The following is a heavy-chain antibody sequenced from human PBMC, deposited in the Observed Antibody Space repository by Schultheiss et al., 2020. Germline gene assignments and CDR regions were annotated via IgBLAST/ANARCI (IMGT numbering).Heavy chain of an antibody. CDR2: IRSKAYGGTT. CDR3: TRGEGAQAY. Sequence: GGSLRLSCTTSGFTFGDYPMSWVRQAPGKGLEWVGFIRSKAYGGTTEYAASVKGRFAISRDDSKSIAYLQMNSLKTEDTAVYYCTRGEGAQAYWGQGTLVTVSS. D-gene: IGHD3-16*01. CDR1: GFTFGDYP. J-gene: IGHJ4*02. V-gene: IGHV3-49*04.